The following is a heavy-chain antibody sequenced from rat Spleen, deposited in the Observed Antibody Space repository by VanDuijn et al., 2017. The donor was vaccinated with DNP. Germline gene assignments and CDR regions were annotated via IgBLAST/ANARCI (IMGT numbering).Heavy chain of an antibody. CDR2: ISSDGNNI. CDR3: AKGPNYGGWSDYFDY. Sequence: EVQLVESDGGLVQPGRSMKLSCAASGFTVSDYNMAWVRQAPKKGLEWVATISSDGNNIYYRYSVKGRFTVSRDNAKSILYLQMDSLRSEDTAIYYCAKGPNYGGWSDYFDYWGQGVMVTVSS. D-gene: IGHD1-11*01. CDR1: GFTVSDYN. V-gene: IGHV5-7*01. J-gene: IGHJ2*01.